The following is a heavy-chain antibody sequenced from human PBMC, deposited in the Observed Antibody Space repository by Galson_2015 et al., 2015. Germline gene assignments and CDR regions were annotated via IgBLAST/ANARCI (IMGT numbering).Heavy chain of an antibody. CDR3: ARGGSRKETAMVLGY. D-gene: IGHD5-18*01. CDR1: GGSISSGDYY. Sequence: TLSLTCTVSGGSISSGDYYWSWIRQPPGKGLEWIGYIYYSGSTYYNPSLKSRVTISVDTSKNQFSLKLSSVTAADTAVYYCARGGSRKETAMVLGYWGQGTLVTVSS. CDR2: IYYSGST. J-gene: IGHJ4*02. V-gene: IGHV4-30-4*01.